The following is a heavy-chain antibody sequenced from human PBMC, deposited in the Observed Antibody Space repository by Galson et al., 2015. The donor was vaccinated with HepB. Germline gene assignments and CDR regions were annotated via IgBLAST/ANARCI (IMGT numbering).Heavy chain of an antibody. D-gene: IGHD4/OR15-4a*01. CDR3: AKEEVPNDY. V-gene: IGHV3-23*01. J-gene: IGHJ4*02. Sequence: SLRLSCAVSGFSFSNSAMTWVRQAQGRGLEWISGISISGRNTYYADSVKGRFTISRDNSKNTVFLQMNSLRAEDTAVYYCAKEEVPNDYWGQGTLVTVSS. CDR1: GFSFSNSA. CDR2: ISISGRNT.